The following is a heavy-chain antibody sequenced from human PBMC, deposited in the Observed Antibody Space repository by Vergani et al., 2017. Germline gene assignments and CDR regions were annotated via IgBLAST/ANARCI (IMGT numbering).Heavy chain of an antibody. J-gene: IGHJ6*02. Sequence: QVQLQESGPGLVKPSQTLSLTCTVSGGSISSGDYYWSWIRQPPGKGLEWFGYIYYSGSTYYNPSLKSRVTISVETSKNQFSLKLSSVTAADTAVYYCARVRRDDSSGYYYYYGMDVWGQGTTVTVSS. CDR3: ARVRRDDSSGYYYYYGMDV. V-gene: IGHV4-30-4*01. CDR2: IYYSGST. D-gene: IGHD3-22*01. CDR1: GGSISSGDYY.